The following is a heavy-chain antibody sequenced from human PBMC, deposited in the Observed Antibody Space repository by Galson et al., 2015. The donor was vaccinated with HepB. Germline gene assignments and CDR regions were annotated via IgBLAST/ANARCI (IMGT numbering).Heavy chain of an antibody. CDR1: GFTFSSYS. J-gene: IGHJ4*02. Sequence: SLRLSCAASGFTFSSYSMNWVRQAPGKGLEWVSSISSSSSYIYYADSVKGRFTISRDNAKNSLYLQMNSLRAEDTAVYYCARDGVRWELQPGDYWGREPWSPSPQ. CDR3: ARDGVRWELQPGDY. D-gene: IGHD1-26*01. CDR2: ISSSSSYI. V-gene: IGHV3-21*01.